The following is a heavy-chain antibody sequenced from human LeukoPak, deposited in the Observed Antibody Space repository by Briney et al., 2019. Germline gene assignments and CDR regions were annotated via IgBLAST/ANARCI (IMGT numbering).Heavy chain of an antibody. V-gene: IGHV3-33*06. Sequence: PGRSLRPSCAASGFTFSSYGMHWVRQAPGKGLEWVAVIWYDGSNKYYADSVKGRFTISRDNSKNTLYLQMNSLRAEDTAVYYCAKDGLSGSLDYWGQGTLVTVSS. CDR3: AKDGLSGSLDY. CDR2: IWYDGSNK. CDR1: GFTFSSYG. D-gene: IGHD1-26*01. J-gene: IGHJ4*02.